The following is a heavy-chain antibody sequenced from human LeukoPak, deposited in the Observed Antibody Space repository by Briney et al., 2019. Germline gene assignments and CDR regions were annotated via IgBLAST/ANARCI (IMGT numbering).Heavy chain of an antibody. CDR2: NGRSGSPI. CDR1: GFTFTSYE. CDR3: ARDAPGTVTNDY. Sequence: GGPLRLSCAPSGFTFTSYEMNWVRQAPGKGLEGVSYNGRSGSPIYYAASVKGRFTISRDKAKNPLYLKMTSLRAEDTAVYYCARDAPGTVTNDYWGQGTLVTVSS. D-gene: IGHD1-14*01. J-gene: IGHJ4*02. V-gene: IGHV3-48*03.